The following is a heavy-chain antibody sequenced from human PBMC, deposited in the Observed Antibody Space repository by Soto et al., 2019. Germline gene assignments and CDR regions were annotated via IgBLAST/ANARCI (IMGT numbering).Heavy chain of an antibody. CDR1: GFTFDDYA. Sequence: EVQLVESGGGLVQPGRSLRLSCAASGFTFDDYAMHWVRQAPWKGLEWVSGISWNSGSIGYADPVKGRFTISRDNAKNSLYLQMNSLRAEDTALYDGAKARRRAVAGYDAFDNWGQGTMVTVSS. D-gene: IGHD6-19*01. J-gene: IGHJ3*02. CDR3: AKARRRAVAGYDAFDN. CDR2: ISWNSGSI. V-gene: IGHV3-9*01.